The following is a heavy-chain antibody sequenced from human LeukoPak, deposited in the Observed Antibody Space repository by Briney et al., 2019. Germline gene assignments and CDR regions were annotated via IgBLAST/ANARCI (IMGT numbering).Heavy chain of an antibody. V-gene: IGHV4-59*01. Sequence: SETLSLTCAVYGGSFSGYYWSWIRQPPGKGLEWIGYIYYSGSTNYNPSLKSRVTISVDTSKNQFSLKLSSVTAADTAVYYCARVDGYNEPYWGQGTLVTVSS. CDR2: IYYSGST. D-gene: IGHD5-24*01. CDR3: ARVDGYNEPY. J-gene: IGHJ4*02. CDR1: GGSFSGYY.